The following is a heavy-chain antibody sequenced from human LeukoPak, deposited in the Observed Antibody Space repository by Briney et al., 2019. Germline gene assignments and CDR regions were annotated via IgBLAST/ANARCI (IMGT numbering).Heavy chain of an antibody. CDR1: GFTFSSYA. D-gene: IGHD6-13*01. CDR3: AKVRGAAAGPLRVFYYYYGMDV. J-gene: IGHJ6*02. V-gene: IGHV3-23*01. CDR2: ISGSGGST. Sequence: AGGSLRLSCAASGFTFSSYAMSWVRQAPGKGLEWVSAISGSGGSTYYADSVKGRFTISRDNSKNTLYLQMNSLRAEDTAVYYCAKVRGAAAGPLRVFYYYYGMDVWGQGTTVTVSS.